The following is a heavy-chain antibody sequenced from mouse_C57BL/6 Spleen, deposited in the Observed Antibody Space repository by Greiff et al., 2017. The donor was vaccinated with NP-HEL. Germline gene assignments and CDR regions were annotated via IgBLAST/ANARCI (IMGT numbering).Heavy chain of an antibody. D-gene: IGHD2-4*01. CDR3: AREDGGDYDGFAY. Sequence: QVQLKQSGPELVKPGASVKISCKASGYTFTDYYINWVKQRPGQGLEWIGWIFPGSGSTYYNEKFKGKATLTVDKSSSTAYMLLSSLTSEDSAVYFCAREDGGDYDGFAYWGQGTLVTVSA. V-gene: IGHV1-75*01. CDR2: IFPGSGST. CDR1: GYTFTDYY. J-gene: IGHJ3*01.